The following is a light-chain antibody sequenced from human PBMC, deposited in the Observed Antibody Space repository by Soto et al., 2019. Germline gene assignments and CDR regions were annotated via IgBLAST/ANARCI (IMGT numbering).Light chain of an antibody. CDR2: AAS. V-gene: IGKV1-39*01. J-gene: IGKJ1*01. CDR3: QQYKT. CDR1: QIISTY. Sequence: DIQMTQSPSSLSASVGDRVTITCRASQIISTYLNWYQQRAGLAPRLLIYAASSLQSGVPPRFSGSGSGTDFTLTISSLQPEDFATYYCQQYKTFGQGTKVDIK.